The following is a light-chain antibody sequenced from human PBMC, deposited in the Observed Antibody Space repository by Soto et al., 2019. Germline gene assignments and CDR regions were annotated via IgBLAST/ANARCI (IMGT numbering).Light chain of an antibody. J-gene: IGKJ1*01. V-gene: IGKV1-5*03. CDR1: QSISSW. CDR2: KAS. CDR3: QQYKSYART. Sequence: DIQMTQSPSTLSASVGDRVTITCRASQSISSWLAWYQQKPGKAPKLLIYKASSLESVFPSRFSSSGYGKKFTLTSCIQQPGDFATYHCQQYKSYARTFGPGTRV.